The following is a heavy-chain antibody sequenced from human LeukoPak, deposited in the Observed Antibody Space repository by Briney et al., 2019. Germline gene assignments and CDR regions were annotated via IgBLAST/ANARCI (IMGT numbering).Heavy chain of an antibody. J-gene: IGHJ5*02. V-gene: IGHV3-53*01. Sequence: GGSLRLSCAASGFTVSSNYMSWVRQAPGKGLEWVSVIYSGGSTYYADSVKGRFTISRDNSKNTLYLQMNSLRAEDTAVYYCVVGYYDSSGIPWGQGTLVTVSS. CDR1: GFTVSSNY. CDR3: VVGYYDSSGIP. D-gene: IGHD3-22*01. CDR2: IYSGGST.